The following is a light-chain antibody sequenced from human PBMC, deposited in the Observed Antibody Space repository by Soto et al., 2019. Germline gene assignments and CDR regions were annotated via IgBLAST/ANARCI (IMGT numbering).Light chain of an antibody. Sequence: EIVMTQSPATLSVSPGERATLSCRASQSVSSNLAWYQQKPGQAPRLLIYGASTRAPGIPDRFSGSGSGTEFTLTISSLQSEDLAVFFCQQYDTWPPAFGQGTKVEIK. J-gene: IGKJ2*01. CDR3: QQYDTWPPA. CDR2: GAS. CDR1: QSVSSN. V-gene: IGKV3-15*01.